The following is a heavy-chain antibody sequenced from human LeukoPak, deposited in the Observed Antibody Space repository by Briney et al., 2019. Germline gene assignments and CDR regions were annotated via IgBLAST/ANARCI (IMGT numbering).Heavy chain of an antibody. CDR1: GGSFSGYY. J-gene: IGHJ4*02. V-gene: IGHV4-34*01. Sequence: PSETLSLTCAVYGGSFSGYYWSWIRQPPGKGLEWIGEINHSGSTNYNPSLKSRVTISVDTSKNQFSLKLISVTAADTAVYYCARGDPPFDYWGQGTLVTVSS. CDR2: INHSGST. CDR3: ARGDPPFDY.